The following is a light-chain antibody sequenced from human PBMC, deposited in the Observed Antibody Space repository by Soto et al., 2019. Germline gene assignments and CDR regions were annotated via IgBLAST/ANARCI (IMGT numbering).Light chain of an antibody. CDR2: GAS. CDR3: QQIYTTPRT. CDR1: QTIRTS. V-gene: IGKV1-39*01. Sequence: QMTQSPSSLSASVGARVTITCRASQTIRTSLNWYQQKPGKAPKLLIYGASTLQSGVPSRFSGTGSATDFNLPISSLQPEDFAIYYCQQIYTTPRTFGQGTKVEF. J-gene: IGKJ1*01.